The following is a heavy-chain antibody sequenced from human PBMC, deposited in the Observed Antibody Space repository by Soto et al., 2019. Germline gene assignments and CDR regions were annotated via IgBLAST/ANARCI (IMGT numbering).Heavy chain of an antibody. Sequence: QVQLVQSGAEVKKPESSVKVSCKAPGGTFSTYAISWVRQAPGQGLEWMGGIIPMFGTANYAQRFQDRVTITSDESTNTVYMELISLRSEDTAVYFCASGIQLWLRRINNGYSGWGQGNLVTVSS. D-gene: IGHD5-18*01. J-gene: IGHJ4*02. V-gene: IGHV1-69*05. CDR1: GGTFSTYA. CDR3: ASGIQLWLRRINNGYSG. CDR2: IIPMFGTA.